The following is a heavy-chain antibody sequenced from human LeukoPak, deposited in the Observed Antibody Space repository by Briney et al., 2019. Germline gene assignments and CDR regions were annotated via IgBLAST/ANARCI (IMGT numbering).Heavy chain of an antibody. D-gene: IGHD3-3*01. V-gene: IGHV3-7*01. Sequence: PGGSLRLSCAASGFTFSSYWMSWVRKAPGKGLEGVANIKQDGSEKYYVDSVKGRFTISRDNAKNSMYLQMNSLRAEDTAVYYCARDDFWSGYYTWFDAWGQGTLVAVSS. CDR1: GFTFSSYW. CDR3: ARDDFWSGYYTWFDA. CDR2: IKQDGSEK. J-gene: IGHJ5*02.